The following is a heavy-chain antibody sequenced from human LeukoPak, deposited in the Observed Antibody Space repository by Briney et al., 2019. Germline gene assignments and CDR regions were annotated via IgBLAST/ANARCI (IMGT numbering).Heavy chain of an antibody. Sequence: PSQTLSLTCAVCGVSITRDNYCGRWVRRPPGEGLEWIGYILHSGSTYYNPSLKSRVTISIDTSKSQFSLKLSSVTAADTAVYYCARTRDFWSGYFDYWGQGTLVTVSS. D-gene: IGHD3-3*01. CDR2: ILHSGST. CDR1: GVSITRDNYC. CDR3: ARTRDFWSGYFDY. V-gene: IGHV4-30-2*01. J-gene: IGHJ4*02.